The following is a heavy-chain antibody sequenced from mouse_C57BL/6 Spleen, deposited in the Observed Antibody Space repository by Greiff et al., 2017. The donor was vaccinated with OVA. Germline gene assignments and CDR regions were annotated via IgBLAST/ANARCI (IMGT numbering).Heavy chain of an antibody. CDR1: GYTFTSYW. V-gene: IGHV1-55*01. CDR3: ARDTTVVARAMDY. D-gene: IGHD1-1*01. Sequence: QVQLKQPGAELVKPGASVKMSCKASGYTFTSYWITWVKQRPGQGLEWNGDIYPGSGSTNYNEKFKSKGTLTVDTSSRTAYMQLSSLTSEDAAVYYCARDTTVVARAMDYWGQGTSVTVSS. J-gene: IGHJ4*01. CDR2: IYPGSGST.